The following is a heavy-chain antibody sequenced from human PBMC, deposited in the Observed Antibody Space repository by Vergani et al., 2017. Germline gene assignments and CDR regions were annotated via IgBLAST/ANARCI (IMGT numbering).Heavy chain of an antibody. V-gene: IGHV4-34*01. J-gene: IGHJ4*02. Sequence: QVQLQQWGAGLLKPSETLSLTCAVYGGSFSGYYWSWIRQPPGKGLEWIGEINQSGSTNYNPSLKSRVTISVDTSKNQFSLKLSSVTAADTAVYYCASNGYYCLDYWGRGTLVTVSS. D-gene: IGHD3-22*01. CDR2: INQSGST. CDR1: GGSFSGYY. CDR3: ASNGYYCLDY.